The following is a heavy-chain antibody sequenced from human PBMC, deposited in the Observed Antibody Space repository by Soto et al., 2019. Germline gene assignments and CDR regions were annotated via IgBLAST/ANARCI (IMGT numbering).Heavy chain of an antibody. Sequence: KPSETLSLTCTVSGGSISSGGYYWSWIRQHPGKGLEWIGYIYYSGSTYYNPSLKSRVTISVDTSKNQFSLKLSSVTAADTAVYYCARESSGYSHNWFDPWGQGTLVTVSS. D-gene: IGHD2-15*01. CDR3: ARESSGYSHNWFDP. CDR2: IYYSGST. V-gene: IGHV4-31*03. J-gene: IGHJ5*02. CDR1: GGSISSGGYY.